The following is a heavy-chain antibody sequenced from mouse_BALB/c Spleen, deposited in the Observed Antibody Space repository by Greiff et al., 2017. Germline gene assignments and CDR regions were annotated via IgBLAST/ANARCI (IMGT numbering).Heavy chain of an antibody. CDR2: IDPENGNT. D-gene: IGHD2-2*01. V-gene: IGHV14-1*02. J-gene: IGHJ4*01. Sequence: VHVKQSGAELAKPGASVKMSCKASGYTFTSYWMHWVKQRPEQGLEWIGWIDPENGNTIYDPKFQGKASITADTSSNTAYLQLSSLTSEDTAVYYCARGYDLYAMDYWGQGTSVTVSS. CDR3: ARGYDLYAMDY. CDR1: GYTFTSYW.